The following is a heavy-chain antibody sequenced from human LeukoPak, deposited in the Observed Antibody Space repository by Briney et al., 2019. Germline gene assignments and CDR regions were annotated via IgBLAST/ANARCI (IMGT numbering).Heavy chain of an antibody. V-gene: IGHV4-39*01. CDR2: IYYSGDT. CDR1: GGSISSSSYY. CDR3: AGAVTVTTFGY. Sequence: SETLSLTCTVSGGSISSSSYYWSWIRQPPGKGLEWIGSIYYSGDTYYNPSLKSRVTISVDTSKNQFSLKLSSVTAADTAVFYCAGAVTVTTFGYWGQGTLVTVSS. J-gene: IGHJ4*02. D-gene: IGHD4-11*01.